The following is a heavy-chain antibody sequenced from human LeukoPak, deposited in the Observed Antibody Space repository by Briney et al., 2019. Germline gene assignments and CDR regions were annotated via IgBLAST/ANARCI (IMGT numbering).Heavy chain of an antibody. Sequence: PGGSLRLSCAASGFTFSSYAMSWVRQAPGKGLEWVSAISGSGGSTYYADSVKGRFTISRDNSKNTLYLQMNSLRAEDTAVYYCAKGALYYYGSGSYSIEWGQGTLVTVSS. J-gene: IGHJ4*02. CDR1: GFTFSSYA. D-gene: IGHD3-10*01. V-gene: IGHV3-23*01. CDR3: AKGALYYYGSGSYSIE. CDR2: ISGSGGST.